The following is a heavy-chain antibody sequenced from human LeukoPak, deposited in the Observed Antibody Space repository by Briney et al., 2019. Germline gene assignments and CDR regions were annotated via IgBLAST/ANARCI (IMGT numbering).Heavy chain of an antibody. D-gene: IGHD3-22*01. CDR2: INPSAGST. Sequence: ASVKVSCKASGYTFSNYFLYWVRQAPGQGLEWMGIINPSAGSTSYAQKFQGRVTMTRDTSTSTVYTQLSSLRSEDTAVYYCARAYYYDSSGYYPGGDYWGQGTLVTVSS. CDR3: ARAYYYDSSGYYPGGDY. J-gene: IGHJ4*02. CDR1: GYTFSNYF. V-gene: IGHV1-46*01.